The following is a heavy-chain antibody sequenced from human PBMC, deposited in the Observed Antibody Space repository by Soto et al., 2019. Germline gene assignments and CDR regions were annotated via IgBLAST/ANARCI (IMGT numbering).Heavy chain of an antibody. V-gene: IGHV5-51*01. CDR2: IYPGDSDT. CDR1: GYSFTSYW. D-gene: IGHD2-8*02. CDR3: ASSRGITGKPGYFQH. Sequence: GESLKISCKGSGYSFTSYWIGWVRQMPGKGLEWMGIIYPGDSDTRYSPSFQGQVTISADKSISTAYLQWSSLKASDTAMYYCASSRGITGKPGYFQHWGQGTLVTVSS. J-gene: IGHJ1*01.